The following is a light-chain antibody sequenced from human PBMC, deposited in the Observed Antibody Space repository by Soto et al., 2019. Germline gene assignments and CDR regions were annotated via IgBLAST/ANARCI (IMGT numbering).Light chain of an antibody. CDR2: LGS. CDR3: MQALQTLT. Sequence: DIVMTRSPLSLPVTPGEPASISCRSSHSLLHSNGYNYLDWYLQKPGQSPQLLIYLGSNRASGVPDRFSGSGSGTDSTLKIRRVEAEDVGVDYCMQALQTLTFGGGTKVDIK. V-gene: IGKV2-28*01. CDR1: HSLLHSNGYNY. J-gene: IGKJ4*01.